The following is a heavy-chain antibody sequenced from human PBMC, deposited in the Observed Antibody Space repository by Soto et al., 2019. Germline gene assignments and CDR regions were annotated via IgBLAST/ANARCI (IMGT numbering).Heavy chain of an antibody. CDR1: GFSVSSNY. V-gene: IGHV3-53*01. CDR2: IYSGGST. Sequence: PGWSLRLSCAASGFSVSSNYMSWVRTAPGKGLEWVSVIYSGGSTYYADSVKGRFTISRDNSKNTLYLQMNSLRAEDTAVYYCARGRYDPFYYYYYGMDVWGQGTTVTVSS. J-gene: IGHJ6*02. CDR3: ARGRYDPFYYYYYGMDV. D-gene: IGHD1-1*01.